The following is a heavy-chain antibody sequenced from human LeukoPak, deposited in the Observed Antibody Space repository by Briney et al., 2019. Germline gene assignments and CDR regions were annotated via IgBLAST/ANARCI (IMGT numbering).Heavy chain of an antibody. J-gene: IGHJ6*02. CDR3: ARGDFAGDFSYGMDV. CDR2: IYYSGST. CDR1: GGSISSGDYY. Sequence: SQTLSLTCTVSGGSISSGDYYWSWIRQPPGKGLEWIGYIYYSGSTYYNPSLKSRVTISVDTSKNQFSLKLSSVTAADTAVYYCARGDFAGDFSYGMDVWGQGTTVTVSS. V-gene: IGHV4-30-4*01. D-gene: IGHD7-27*01.